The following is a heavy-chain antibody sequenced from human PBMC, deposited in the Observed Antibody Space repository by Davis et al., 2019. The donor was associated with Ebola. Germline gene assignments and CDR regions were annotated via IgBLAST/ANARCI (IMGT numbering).Heavy chain of an antibody. CDR2: IWYDGGNK. CDR1: GFSFSRYA. V-gene: IGHV3-30*04. Sequence: PGGSLRLSCAASGFSFSRYAIHWVRQAPGKGLEWVTVIWYDGGNKYYLDSVKGRFTISRDNSKNTLYLQMNSLRPEDTAVYYCVREGLEQAFDIWGQGTKVTVSS. J-gene: IGHJ3*02. D-gene: IGHD1/OR15-1a*01. CDR3: VREGLEQAFDI.